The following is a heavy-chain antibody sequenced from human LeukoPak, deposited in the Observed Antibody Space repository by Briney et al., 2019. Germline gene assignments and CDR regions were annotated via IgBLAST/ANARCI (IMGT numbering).Heavy chain of an antibody. CDR2: IHTGGDT. D-gene: IGHD3-10*01. J-gene: IGHJ4*02. CDR1: GLTVSSNY. V-gene: IGHV3-53*01. CDR3: ARVVSLSGIGYFDY. Sequence: GRSLRLSCAASGLTVSSNYMTWVRQAPGKGLEWVSVIHTGGDTYYPDSVQGRFTISRDSSKSTLHLQMNSLRAEDTAVYYCARVVSLSGIGYFDYWGRGTLVTVSS.